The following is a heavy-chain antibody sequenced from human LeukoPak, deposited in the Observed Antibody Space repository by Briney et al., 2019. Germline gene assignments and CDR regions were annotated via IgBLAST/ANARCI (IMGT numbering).Heavy chain of an antibody. CDR1: GGSISSGGYS. CDR3: ASAKNNYYDSSGYYPDAFDI. J-gene: IGHJ3*02. D-gene: IGHD3-22*01. CDR2: IYHSGST. Sequence: MPSETLSLTCAVSGGSISSGGYSWSWIRQPPGKGLEWIGYIYHSGSTYYNPSLKSRVTISVDTSKNQFSLKRSSVTAADTAVYYCASAKNNYYDSSGYYPDAFDIWGHGTMVTVSS. V-gene: IGHV4-30-2*01.